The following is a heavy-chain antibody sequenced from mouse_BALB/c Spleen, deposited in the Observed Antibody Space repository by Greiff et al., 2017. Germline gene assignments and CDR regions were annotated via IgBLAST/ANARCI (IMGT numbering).Heavy chain of an antibody. CDR2: IDPENGNT. V-gene: IGHV14-1*02. Sequence: EVQLQQSGAELVRPGALVKLSCKASGFNIKDYYMHWVKQTPEQGLEWIGWIDPENGNTIYDPKFQGKASITADTSSNTAYLQLSSLTSEDTAVYYCARGWFHGTFAYWGQGTLVTVSA. J-gene: IGHJ3*01. CDR3: ARGWFHGTFAY. CDR1: GFNIKDYY. D-gene: IGHD2-3*01.